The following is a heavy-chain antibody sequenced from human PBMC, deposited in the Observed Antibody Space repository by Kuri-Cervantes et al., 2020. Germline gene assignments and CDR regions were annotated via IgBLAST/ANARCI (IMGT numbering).Heavy chain of an antibody. CDR3: ARDLRWAAAGKATSVDY. J-gene: IGHJ4*02. D-gene: IGHD6-13*01. CDR2: INPNSGGT. CDR1: GYTFTDYY. Sequence: ASVKVSCKASGYTFTDYYMHWVRQAPGQGLEWMGWINPNSGGTNYAQKFQGWVTITRDTSISTAYMELSRLRSDDTAVYYCARDLRWAAAGKATSVDYWGQGTLVTVSS. V-gene: IGHV1-2*04.